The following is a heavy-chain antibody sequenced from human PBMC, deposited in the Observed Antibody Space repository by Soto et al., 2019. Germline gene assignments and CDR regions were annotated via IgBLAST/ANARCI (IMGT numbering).Heavy chain of an antibody. V-gene: IGHV1-69*13. CDR3: ARTLAAAGQIDAFEI. CDR1: GGTFSSYA. CDR2: IIPIFGTA. D-gene: IGHD6-13*01. Sequence: SVKVSCKASGGTFSSYAISWVRQAPGQGLEWMGGIIPIFGTANYAQKFQGRVTITADESTSTAYMELSSLRSEDTAVYYCARTLAAAGQIDAFEIWGKRAMVSV. J-gene: IGHJ3*02.